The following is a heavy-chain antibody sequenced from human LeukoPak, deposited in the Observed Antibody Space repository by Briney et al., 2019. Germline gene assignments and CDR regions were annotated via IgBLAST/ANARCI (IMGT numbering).Heavy chain of an antibody. D-gene: IGHD3-22*01. V-gene: IGHV4-30-2*01. J-gene: IGHJ4*02. CDR1: GGSISSGGYS. CDR3: ARGGGYIPFDY. Sequence: SETLSLTCAVSGGSISSGGYSWSWIRQPPGTGLEWIGYIYHSGSTYYNPSLKSRVTISVDRSKNQFSLKLSSVTAADTAVYYCARGGGYIPFDYWGQGTLVTVSS. CDR2: IYHSGST.